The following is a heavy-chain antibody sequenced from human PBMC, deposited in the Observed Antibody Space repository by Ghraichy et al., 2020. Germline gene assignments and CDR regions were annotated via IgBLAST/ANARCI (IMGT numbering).Heavy chain of an antibody. V-gene: IGHV4-34*01. D-gene: IGHD6-13*01. CDR2: INHSGST. CDR1: GGSFSGYY. Sequence: SETLSLTCAVYGGSFSGYYWSWIRQPPGKGLEWIGEINHSGSTNYNPSLKSRVTISVDTSKNQFSLKLSSVTAADTAVYYCARGEGVAAAAEYWGQGTLVTVSS. J-gene: IGHJ4*02. CDR3: ARGEGVAAAAEY.